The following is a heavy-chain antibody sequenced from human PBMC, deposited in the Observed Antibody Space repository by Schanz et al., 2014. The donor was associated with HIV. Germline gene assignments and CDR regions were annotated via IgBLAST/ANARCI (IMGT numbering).Heavy chain of an antibody. CDR1: GFTFSNYA. Sequence: QVQLVESGGGVVQPGRSLRLSCAVSGFTFSNYAMHWVRQAPGKGLEWVAVISYDGSNKYYADSVKGRFTISRDNAKNSLSLQMHSLRDDDTAVYYCARSPSYGMDVWGQGTTVTVSS. J-gene: IGHJ6*02. V-gene: IGHV3-30*04. CDR3: ARSPSYGMDV. CDR2: ISYDGSNK.